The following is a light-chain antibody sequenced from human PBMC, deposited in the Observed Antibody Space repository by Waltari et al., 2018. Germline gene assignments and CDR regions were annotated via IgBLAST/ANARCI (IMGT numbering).Light chain of an antibody. Sequence: SSELTQDPAVSVALGQTVRITCQGDSLRSYYASWYPQKPGQAPVLVIYGTNNRPSGIPDRFSGSSSGNTASLTITGAQAEDEADYYCNSRDSSGNHPPWVFGGGTKLTVL. CDR1: SLRSYY. CDR2: GTN. V-gene: IGLV3-19*01. J-gene: IGLJ3*02. CDR3: NSRDSSGNHPPWV.